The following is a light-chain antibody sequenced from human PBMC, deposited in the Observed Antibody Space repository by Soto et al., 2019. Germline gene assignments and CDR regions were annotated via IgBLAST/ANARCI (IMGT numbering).Light chain of an antibody. V-gene: IGLV2-14*01. CDR3: SSYTSSSTRDRV. J-gene: IGLJ2*01. Sequence: QSALTQPASVSGSPGQSITISCTGTSSDVGGYNYVSWYQQHPGKAPKLMIYDVSNRPSGVSNRFSGSKSGNTASLTISGLQAEDDADYYCSSYTSSSTRDRVFGGGTKLTVL. CDR2: DVS. CDR1: SSDVGGYNY.